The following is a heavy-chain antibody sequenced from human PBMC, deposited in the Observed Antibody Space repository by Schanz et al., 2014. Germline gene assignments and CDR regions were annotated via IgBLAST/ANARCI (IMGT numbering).Heavy chain of an antibody. CDR2: IGNGGVTI. CDR1: GFIFSDYY. Sequence: QVQLVESGGGLVKPGGSLRLSCAASGFIFSDYYMAWIRQPPGRGLEWVSYIGNGGVTIYYADSVKGRFTISRDNSKISLYLQMNSLRAEDTAVYSCARIGGSVFDYWAQGTLVTVSS. V-gene: IGHV3-11*01. CDR3: ARIGGSVFDY. J-gene: IGHJ4*02. D-gene: IGHD3-10*01.